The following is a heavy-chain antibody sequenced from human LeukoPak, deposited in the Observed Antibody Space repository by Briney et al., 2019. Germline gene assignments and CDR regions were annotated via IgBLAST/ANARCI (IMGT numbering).Heavy chain of an antibody. CDR2: ISYDGSNK. Sequence: QPGGSLRLSCAASGFTFSSYGMHWVRQAPGKGLECVAVISYDGSNKYYADSVKGRFTISRDNSKNTLYLQMNSLRAEDTAVYYCAKDLESAIDYWGQGTLVTVSS. CDR1: GFTFSSYG. D-gene: IGHD3-3*01. V-gene: IGHV3-30*18. J-gene: IGHJ4*02. CDR3: AKDLESAIDY.